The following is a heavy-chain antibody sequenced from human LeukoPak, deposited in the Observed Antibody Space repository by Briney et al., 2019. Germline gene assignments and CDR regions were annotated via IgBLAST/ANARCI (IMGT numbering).Heavy chain of an antibody. CDR1: GGSISSYY. D-gene: IGHD3-22*01. Sequence: SETLSLTCTVSGGSISSYYWSWIRQPPGKGLEWIGYIYYSGSTNYNPSLKSRVTISVDTSKNQFSLKLSSVTAADTAVYYCARRGMKYYYDSSGTIDYWGQGTLVTVSS. V-gene: IGHV4-59*12. CDR3: ARRGMKYYYDSSGTIDY. J-gene: IGHJ4*02. CDR2: IYYSGST.